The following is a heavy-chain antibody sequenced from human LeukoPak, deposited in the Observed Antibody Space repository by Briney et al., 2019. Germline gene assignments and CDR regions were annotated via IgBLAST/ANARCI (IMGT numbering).Heavy chain of an antibody. J-gene: IGHJ3*02. CDR1: GFSLSASGMR. D-gene: IGHD2-2*02. CDR3: ARSYCSSTSCYTGVAFDI. CDR2: IDWDDDK. V-gene: IGHV2-70*04. Sequence: SGPALVKPTQTLTLTCTFSGFSLSASGMRVSWIRQPPGKALEWLARIDWDDDKFYSTSLKTRLTISKDTSKNQVVLTMTNMDLVDTATYYCARSYCSSTSCYTGVAFDIWGQGTMVTVSS.